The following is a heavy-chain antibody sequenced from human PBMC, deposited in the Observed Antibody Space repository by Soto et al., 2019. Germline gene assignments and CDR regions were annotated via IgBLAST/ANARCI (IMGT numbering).Heavy chain of an antibody. J-gene: IGHJ4*02. CDR3: ARVNIVLMVYATDY. CDR2: ISAYNGNT. D-gene: IGHD2-8*01. V-gene: IGHV1-18*01. CDR1: GYTFTSYG. Sequence: ASVKVSCKASGYTFTSYGISWVRQAPGQGLEWMGWISAYNGNTNYAQKLQGRVTMTTDTSTSTAYRELRSLRSDDTAVYYCARVNIVLMVYATDYWGQGTLVTVSS.